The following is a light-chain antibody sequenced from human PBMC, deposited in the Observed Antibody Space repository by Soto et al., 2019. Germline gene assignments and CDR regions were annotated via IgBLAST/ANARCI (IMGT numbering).Light chain of an antibody. J-gene: IGLJ1*01. CDR3: QSYDKRSDYV. V-gene: IGLV1-40*01. CDR1: SSNIGAGYD. CDR2: GNN. Sequence: QSVLTQPPSVSGAPGQRVTISCSGSSSNIGAGYDVHWYQQLPGTAPKLLIFGNNNRPSGVPDRFSGSKSGTSASLAITGLQTEDEADYYCQSYDKRSDYVFGTGTRSPS.